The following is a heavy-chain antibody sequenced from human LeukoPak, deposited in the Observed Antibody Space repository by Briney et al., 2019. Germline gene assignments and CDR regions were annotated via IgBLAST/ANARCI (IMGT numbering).Heavy chain of an antibody. CDR3: ARGKGIAVSSFDS. V-gene: IGHV3-23*01. CDR1: GFTFSSYA. Sequence: GGSLRLSCAASGFTFSSYAMSWVRQAPGKGLEWVSGISGSGTSTYYADSVKGRFTISRDNSKNTMSLRMNSLRAEDTALYYCARGKGIAVSSFDSWGQGTLVTVSS. CDR2: ISGSGTST. D-gene: IGHD6-19*01. J-gene: IGHJ4*02.